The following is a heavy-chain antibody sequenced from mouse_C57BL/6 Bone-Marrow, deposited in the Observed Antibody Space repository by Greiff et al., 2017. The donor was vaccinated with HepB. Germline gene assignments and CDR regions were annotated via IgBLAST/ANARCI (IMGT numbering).Heavy chain of an antibody. CDR1: GFTFSDYG. CDR2: ISSGSSTI. J-gene: IGHJ2*01. CDR3: ARHDYDYFDY. D-gene: IGHD2-4*01. Sequence: EVKLMESGGGLVKPGGSLKLSCAASGFTFSDYGMHWVRQAPEKGLEWVAYISSGSSTIYYADTVKGRFTISRDNAKNTLFLQMTSLRSEDTAMYYCARHDYDYFDYWGQGTTLTVSS. V-gene: IGHV5-17*01.